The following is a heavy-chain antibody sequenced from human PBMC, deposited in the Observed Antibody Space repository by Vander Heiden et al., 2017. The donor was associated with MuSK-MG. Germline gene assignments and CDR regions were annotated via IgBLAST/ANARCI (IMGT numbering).Heavy chain of an antibody. CDR1: GFTFSSHA. CDR2: ISYAGGDK. J-gene: IGHJ4*02. D-gene: IGHD6-19*01. CDR3: ARGYSTGWYGPIDF. V-gene: IGHV3-30*04. Sequence: QVQPVESGGGVVQPGRSLRLSCAASGFTFSSHAMSWVRQAPGKGLEWVAVISYAGGDKNQADSVKGRFTISRDNSKNTLYLQMNNLRAEDTAVYYCARGYSTGWYGPIDFWGQGTLVTVSS.